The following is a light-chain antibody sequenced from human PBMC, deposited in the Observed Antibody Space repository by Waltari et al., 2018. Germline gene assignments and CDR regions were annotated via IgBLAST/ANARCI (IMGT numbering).Light chain of an antibody. CDR3: QQYERSPET. J-gene: IGKJ1*01. CDR2: GAS. Sequence: EIVLTQSPGTLSLSPGERATLSCRASQSVSSSYLAWYQQKPGQAPRLLIYGASYRATCIPDRFSGSGSGTDFTLTISRLEPEDFAVYYCQQYERSPETFGQGTKVEIK. V-gene: IGKV3-20*01. CDR1: QSVSSSY.